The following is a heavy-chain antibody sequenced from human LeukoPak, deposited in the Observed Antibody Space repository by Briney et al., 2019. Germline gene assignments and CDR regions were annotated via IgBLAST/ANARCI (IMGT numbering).Heavy chain of an antibody. CDR2: ISSSSSSYI. CDR3: ARVDSGVGATEY. J-gene: IGHJ4*02. V-gene: IGHV3-21*01. D-gene: IGHD1-26*01. Sequence: GGSLRLSCAASGFTFSSYSMNWVRQAPGKGLEWVSSISSSSSSYIYYADSVKGRFTISRDNAKNSLYLQMNSLRAEDTAVYYCARVDSGVGATEYWGQGTLVTVSS. CDR1: GFTFSSYS.